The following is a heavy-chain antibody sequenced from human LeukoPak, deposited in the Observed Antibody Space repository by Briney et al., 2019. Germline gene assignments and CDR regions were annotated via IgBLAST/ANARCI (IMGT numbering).Heavy chain of an antibody. CDR1: GGTFSSYA. V-gene: IGHV1-69*01. J-gene: IGHJ5*02. D-gene: IGHD2-2*01. CDR3: ARAKGDYCSSTSCYNWFDP. CDR2: IIPIFGTA. Sequence: SVKVSCKASGGTFSSYAISWVRQAPGHGLEWMGGIIPIFGTANYAQKFQGRVTITADESTSTAYMELSSLRSEDTAVYYCARAKGDYCSSTSCYNWFDPWGQGTLVTVSS.